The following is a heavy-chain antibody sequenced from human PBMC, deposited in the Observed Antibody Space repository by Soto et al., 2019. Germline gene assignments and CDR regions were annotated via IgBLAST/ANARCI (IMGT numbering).Heavy chain of an antibody. CDR2: IIPILGIA. D-gene: IGHD2-2*01. Sequence: GASVKVSCKASGGTFSSYTISWVRQAPGQGLEWMGRIIPILGIANYAQKFQGRVTITADKSTSTAYMELSSLRSEDTAVYYCVVHGDIVVVPAAHAFDIWGQGTMVTVS. J-gene: IGHJ3*02. V-gene: IGHV1-69*02. CDR1: GGTFSSYT. CDR3: VVHGDIVVVPAAHAFDI.